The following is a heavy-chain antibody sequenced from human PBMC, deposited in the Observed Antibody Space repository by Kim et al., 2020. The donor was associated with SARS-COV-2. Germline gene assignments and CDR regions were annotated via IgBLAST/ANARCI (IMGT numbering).Heavy chain of an antibody. V-gene: IGHV2-70*12. CDR1: GFSLNTRGMC. Sequence: SGPTLVKSTQNLTLTCTFSGFSLNTRGMCVSWIRQSPGKALEWLTLIDWDNNKYFSPSLKSRLTISKDGSKNRVIFRMTNVGPADTATYFCARVDFYSAGTFYSPYIDSWGPGILVTASS. D-gene: IGHD3-10*01. CDR3: ARVDFYSAGTFYSPYIDS. CDR2: IDWDNNK. J-gene: IGHJ4*02.